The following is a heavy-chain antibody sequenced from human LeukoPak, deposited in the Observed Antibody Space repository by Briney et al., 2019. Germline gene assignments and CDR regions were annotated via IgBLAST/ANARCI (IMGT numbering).Heavy chain of an antibody. D-gene: IGHD3-10*01. CDR2: INPSGGST. CDR1: GYTFTSYY. CDR3: ARRSKGFGELLSDYYGMDV. Sequence: GASVKVSCKASGYTFTSYYMHWVRQAPGQGLEWMGIINPSGGSTSYAQKFQGRVTMTRDTSTSTVYMELSSLRSEDTAVYYCARRSKGFGELLSDYYGMDVWGQGTTVTVSS. V-gene: IGHV1-46*01. J-gene: IGHJ6*02.